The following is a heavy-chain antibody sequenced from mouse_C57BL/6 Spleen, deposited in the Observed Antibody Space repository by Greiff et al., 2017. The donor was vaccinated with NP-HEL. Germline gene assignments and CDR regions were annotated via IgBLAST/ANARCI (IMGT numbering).Heavy chain of an antibody. CDR3: ARLNDYDKDY. CDR2: INPNNGGT. V-gene: IGHV1-26*01. CDR1: GYTFTDYY. J-gene: IGHJ2*01. D-gene: IGHD2-4*01. Sequence: VQLQQSGRELVKPGASVKISCKASGYTFTDYYMNWVKQSHGKSLEWIGDINPNNGGTSYNQKFKGKATLTVDKSSSTAYMELRSLTSEDSAVYYCARLNDYDKDYWGQGTTLTVSS.